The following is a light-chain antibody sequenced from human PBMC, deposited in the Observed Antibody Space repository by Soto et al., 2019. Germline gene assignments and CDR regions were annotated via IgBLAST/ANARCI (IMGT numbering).Light chain of an antibody. Sequence: QPVLTQSPSASASLGASVKLTCTLSSGHSNYAIAWHQQQPEKGPRYLIKLNSDGNHSKGDGIPDRFSGSSSGAERYLSISSLQSEDEADYYCQTWGTGIVVFGGGTKVTVL. J-gene: IGLJ2*01. CDR2: LNSDGNH. V-gene: IGLV4-69*01. CDR3: QTWGTGIVV. CDR1: SGHSNYA.